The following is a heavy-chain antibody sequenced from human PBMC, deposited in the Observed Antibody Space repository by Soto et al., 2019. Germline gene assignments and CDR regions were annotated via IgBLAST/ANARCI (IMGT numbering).Heavy chain of an antibody. CDR2: IIPILGIA. D-gene: IGHD2-15*01. Sequence: QVQLVQSGAEVKKPGSSVKVSCKASGGTFSSYTISWVRQAPGQGLEWMGRIIPILGIANYAQKFQGRVTITADKSTSTAYMELSSLRSEDTAVYYCARDQGWSKYCSGGSCYRDDYWGQGTRVTVSS. CDR3: ARDQGWSKYCSGGSCYRDDY. J-gene: IGHJ4*02. V-gene: IGHV1-69*08. CDR1: GGTFSSYT.